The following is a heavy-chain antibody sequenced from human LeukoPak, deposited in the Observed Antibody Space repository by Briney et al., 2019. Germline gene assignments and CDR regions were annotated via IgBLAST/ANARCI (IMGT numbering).Heavy chain of an antibody. CDR2: IYYGGST. CDR3: ARYIAAAGIDAFDI. D-gene: IGHD6-13*01. CDR1: GGSISSSSYY. V-gene: IGHV4-39*07. J-gene: IGHJ3*02. Sequence: SETLSLTCTVSGGSISSSSYYWGWIRQPPGKGLEWIGSIYYGGSTYYNPSLKSRVTISVDTSKNQFSLKLSSVTAADTAVYYCARYIAAAGIDAFDIWGQGTMVTVSS.